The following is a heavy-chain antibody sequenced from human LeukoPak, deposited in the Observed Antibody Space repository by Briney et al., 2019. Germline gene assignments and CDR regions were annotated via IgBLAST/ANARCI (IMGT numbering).Heavy chain of an antibody. V-gene: IGHV4-34*01. CDR3: ARLRTSITMVRGAFYYMDV. J-gene: IGHJ6*03. Sequence: SETLSLACAVYGGSFSGYYWSWIRQPPGKGLEWIGEINHSGSTNYNSSLKSRVTISVDTSKNQFSLKLSSVTAADTAVYYCARLRTSITMVRGAFYYMDVWGKGTTVTISS. CDR1: GGSFSGYY. CDR2: INHSGST. D-gene: IGHD3-10*01.